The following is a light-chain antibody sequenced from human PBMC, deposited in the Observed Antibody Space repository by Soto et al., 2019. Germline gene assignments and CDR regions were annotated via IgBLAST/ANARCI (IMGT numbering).Light chain of an antibody. V-gene: IGLV2-8*01. Sequence: ALSQPPSASGSPGQSVTISCTGTSSDVGGYNYVSWYQQDPGKAPKLMIYEVNKRPSGVTDRFSGSKSGNTASLTVSGLQPEDDSDYYCSSYAGSNNVVFGGGTKLTVL. J-gene: IGLJ2*01. CDR2: EVN. CDR3: SSYAGSNNVV. CDR1: SSDVGGYNY.